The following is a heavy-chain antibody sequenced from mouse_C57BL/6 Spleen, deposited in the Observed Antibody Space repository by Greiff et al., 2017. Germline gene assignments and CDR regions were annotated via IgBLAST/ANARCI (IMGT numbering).Heavy chain of an antibody. D-gene: IGHD3-3*01. Sequence: VQLQQSGPELVKPGASVKMSCKASGYTFTDYNMHWVKQSHGKSLEWIGYINPNNGGTSYNQKCKGKATLTVNKSSSTAYMELRSLTSEDSAVYYCARAVSDGSGFAYWGQGTLVTVSA. V-gene: IGHV1-22*01. CDR1: GYTFTDYN. CDR2: INPNNGGT. J-gene: IGHJ3*01. CDR3: ARAVSDGSGFAY.